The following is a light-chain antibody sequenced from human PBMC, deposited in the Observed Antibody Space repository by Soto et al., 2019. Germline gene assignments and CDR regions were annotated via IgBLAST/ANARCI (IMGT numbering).Light chain of an antibody. CDR1: SSNIGSNT. CDR3: ATWDSSLSAGV. V-gene: IGLV1-44*01. J-gene: IGLJ3*02. Sequence: QSVLTQPPSASGTPGQRVTISCSGSSSNIGSNTVNWYQQLPGTAPKLLIYSNNLRPSGIPDRFSGSKSGTSATLGITGLQTGDEADYYCATWDSSLSAGVFGGGTKLTVL. CDR2: SNN.